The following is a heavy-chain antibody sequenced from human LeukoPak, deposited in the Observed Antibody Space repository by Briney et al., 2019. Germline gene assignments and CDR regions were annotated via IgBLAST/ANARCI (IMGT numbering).Heavy chain of an antibody. V-gene: IGHV1-3*01. CDR3: AVSETVAGTDLGAFDY. CDR2: INAGNGNT. J-gene: IGHJ4*02. CDR1: GYTYTSYA. Sequence: ASVKVSCKASGYTYTSYAMHWVRQAPGQRLEWMGWINAGNGNTKYSQKFQGRVTITRDTSASTAYMELSSLRSEDTAVYYCAVSETVAGTDLGAFDYWGQGTLVTVSS. D-gene: IGHD6-19*01.